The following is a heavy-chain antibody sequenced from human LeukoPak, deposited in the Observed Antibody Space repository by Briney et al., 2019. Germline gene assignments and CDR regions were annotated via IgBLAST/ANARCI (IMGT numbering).Heavy chain of an antibody. CDR2: IIPILGIA. CDR1: GGTFISYT. D-gene: IGHD1-26*01. J-gene: IGHJ6*02. CDR3: ARREGDGMDV. Sequence: GASVKVSCKASGGTFISYTISWVRRAPGQGLEWMGRIIPILGIANYAQKFQGRVTITADKSTSTAYMELSSLRSEDTAVYYCARREGDGMDVWGQGTTVTVSS. V-gene: IGHV1-69*02.